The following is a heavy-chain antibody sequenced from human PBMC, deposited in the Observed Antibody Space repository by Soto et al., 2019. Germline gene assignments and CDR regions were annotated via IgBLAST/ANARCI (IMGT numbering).Heavy chain of an antibody. V-gene: IGHV1-69*08. J-gene: IGHJ4*02. CDR1: GGTYSPYT. CDR2: IIPFLGVT. CDR3: ARDWESSVSTWPFGGL. D-gene: IGHD3-16*01. Sequence: QVQLVQSGAEVKKPGSSLKVSCKSSGGTYSPYTINWVRQAPGQGLEWMGRIIPFLGVTNYGLKFQARVTITADKATNTAYMELRGLRFEDTPVYYCARDWESSVSTWPFGGLWGRGTLVTVSS.